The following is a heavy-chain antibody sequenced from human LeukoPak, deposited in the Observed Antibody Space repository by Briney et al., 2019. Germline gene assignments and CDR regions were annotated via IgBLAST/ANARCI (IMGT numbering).Heavy chain of an antibody. CDR2: INPNSGGT. J-gene: IGHJ4*02. D-gene: IGHD6-19*01. CDR1: GYTFTGYY. CDR3: ARGNRQWSGNYFDY. Sequence: ASVKVSCKASGYTFTGYYMHWVRQAPGQGLEWMGWINPNSGGTNYAQKFQGRVTMTRDTSISTAYMELRSLRSDDTAVYYCARGNRQWSGNYFDYWGQGTLVTVSA. V-gene: IGHV1-2*02.